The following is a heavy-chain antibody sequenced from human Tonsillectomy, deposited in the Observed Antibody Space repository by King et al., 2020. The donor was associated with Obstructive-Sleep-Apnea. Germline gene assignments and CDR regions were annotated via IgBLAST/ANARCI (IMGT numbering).Heavy chain of an antibody. V-gene: IGHV1-69*17. CDR3: AGTPPPVAVPDSSLWEHFFCYALDV. Sequence: QLVQSGAEVRKPGSSVTVSCKASGGTFNNYAIAWVRQAPGQGLEWMGGIMPVANVVKLAQKFQDRVTITADRSTSTAYMELGSLTKEDTAVYYCAGTPPPVAVPDSSLWEHFFCYALDVWGQGTTVTVSS. J-gene: IGHJ6*02. CDR1: GGTFNNYA. D-gene: IGHD1-26*01. CDR2: IMPVANVV.